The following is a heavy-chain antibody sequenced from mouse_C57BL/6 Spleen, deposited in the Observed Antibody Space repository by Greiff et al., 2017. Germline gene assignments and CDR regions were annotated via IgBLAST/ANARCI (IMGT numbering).Heavy chain of an antibody. CDR2: IHPNSGST. V-gene: IGHV1-64*01. Sequence: VQLQQPGAELVKPGASVKLSCKASGYTFTSYWMHWVKQRPGQGLEWIGRIHPNSGSTNYNEKFKSKATLTVDKSSSTAYMQLSSLTSEDSAVYYCARSGGYYAMDYWGQGTSVTVSS. J-gene: IGHJ4*01. CDR3: ARSGGYYAMDY. CDR1: GYTFTSYW.